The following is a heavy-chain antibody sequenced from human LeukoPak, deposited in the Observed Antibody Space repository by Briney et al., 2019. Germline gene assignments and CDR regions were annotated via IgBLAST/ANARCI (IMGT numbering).Heavy chain of an antibody. CDR2: IYRSGAT. CDR1: GFTFSSYAM. J-gene: IGHJ4*02. CDR3: ARNGGNSDYDY. V-gene: IGHV4-4*02. D-gene: IGHD4-23*01. Sequence: GSLRLSCAASGFTFSSYAMSWVRQPPGKGLEWIGEIYRSGATNYNPSLRSRVTVSLDKSKNQFSLRLNSVTAADTAVYYCARNGGNSDYDYWGQGTLVTVSA.